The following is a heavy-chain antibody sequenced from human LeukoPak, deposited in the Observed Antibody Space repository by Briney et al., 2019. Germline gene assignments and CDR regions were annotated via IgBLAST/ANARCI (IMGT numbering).Heavy chain of an antibody. V-gene: IGHV1-2*02. CDR2: INPNSGGT. D-gene: IGHD4-17*01. Sequence: VASVKVSCKASGYTFTGYYMHWVRQAPGQGLEWMGWINPNSGGTNYAQKFQGRVTMTRDTSISTAYMELSRLRSDDTAVYYCARAQMTTVTPYNYWGQGTLVTVSS. J-gene: IGHJ4*02. CDR3: ARAQMTTVTPYNY. CDR1: GYTFTGYY.